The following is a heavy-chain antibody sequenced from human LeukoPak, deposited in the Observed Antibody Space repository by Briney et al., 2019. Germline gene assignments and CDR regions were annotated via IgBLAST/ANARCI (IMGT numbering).Heavy chain of an antibody. CDR2: INPNSGDT. V-gene: IGHV1-2*02. J-gene: IGHJ4*02. CDR1: GYTFSGYY. D-gene: IGHD3-22*01. CDR3: AGYDSSNNDFDY. Sequence: ASVKVSCKASGYTFSGYYIHWVRQAPGQGLEWMGWINPNSGDTNYAQKFQGRVTMNSDTSITTAYMQLSRLRYDDTAVYYCAGYDSSNNDFDYWGQGTLVTVSS.